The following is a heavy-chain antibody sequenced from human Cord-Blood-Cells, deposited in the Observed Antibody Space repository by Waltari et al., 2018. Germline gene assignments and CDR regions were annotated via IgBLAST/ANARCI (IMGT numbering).Heavy chain of an antibody. CDR1: FTFSGSA. J-gene: IGHJ4*02. CDR3: TRQGSSSSDY. V-gene: IGHV3-73*01. CDR2: IRSKANSYAT. D-gene: IGHD6-6*01. Sequence: FTFSGSAMHWVRQASGKGLEWVGRIRSKANSYATAYAASVKGRFTISRDDSKNTAYLQMNSLKTEDTAVYYCTRQGSSSSDYWGQGTLVTVSS.